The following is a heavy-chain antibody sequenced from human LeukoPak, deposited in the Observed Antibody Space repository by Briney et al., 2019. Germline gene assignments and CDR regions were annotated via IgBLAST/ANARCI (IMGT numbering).Heavy chain of an antibody. D-gene: IGHD6-13*01. CDR2: IKSNTDGGTT. J-gene: IGHJ4*02. V-gene: IGHV3-15*01. CDR1: GFTFSNAW. CDR3: TTTRAGYSSSGPIDY. Sequence: PGGSLRLSCTASGFTFSNAWMSWVRQAPGKGLDWVGRIKSNTDGGTTDYAARVKGRFTISRDDSKNTLYLQMDSLKIEDTAVYYCTTTRAGYSSSGPIDYWGQGTLVTVSS.